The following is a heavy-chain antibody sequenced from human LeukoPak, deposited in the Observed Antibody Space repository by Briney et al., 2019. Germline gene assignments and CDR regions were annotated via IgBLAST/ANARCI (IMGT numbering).Heavy chain of an antibody. V-gene: IGHV3-23*01. CDR2: ISNSGSFT. J-gene: IGHJ4*02. CDR3: ARMLRGVINPCDH. CDR1: GFTFSSYA. Sequence: GGSLRLSCAASGFTFSSYAMSWVRQAPGKGLEWVSSISNSGSFTYFADSVKGRFTISRDNSKNTLFLQMNSLRADDTAVYYCARMLRGVINPCDHWGQGTPVTGSS. D-gene: IGHD3-10*01.